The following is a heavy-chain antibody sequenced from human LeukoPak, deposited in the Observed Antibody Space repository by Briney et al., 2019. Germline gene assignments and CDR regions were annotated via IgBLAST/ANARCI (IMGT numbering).Heavy chain of an antibody. V-gene: IGHV1-2*02. CDR1: GYTFTTYG. CDR3: ARDGYSSGWYAKYNWFDP. D-gene: IGHD6-19*01. Sequence: GASVKVSCKASGYTFTTYGINWVRQAPGQGLEWMGWINPNSGGTNYAQKFQGRVTMTRDTSISTAYMEVSRLRSDDTAVYYCARDGYSSGWYAKYNWFDPWGQGTLVTVSS. J-gene: IGHJ5*02. CDR2: INPNSGGT.